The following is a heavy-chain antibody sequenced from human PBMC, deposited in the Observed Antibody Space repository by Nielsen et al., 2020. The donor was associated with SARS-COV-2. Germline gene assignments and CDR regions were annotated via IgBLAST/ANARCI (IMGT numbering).Heavy chain of an antibody. CDR2: ISSSGSTI. CDR3: AREPGVAVAGGLTLDY. D-gene: IGHD6-19*01. V-gene: IGHV3-48*04. J-gene: IGHJ4*02. Sequence: GESLKISCAASAFTFSTYWMHWVRQAPGKGLEWVSYISSSGSTIYYADSVKGRFTISRDNAKNSLYLQMNSLRAEDTAVYYCAREPGVAVAGGLTLDYWGQGTLVTVSS. CDR1: AFTFSTYW.